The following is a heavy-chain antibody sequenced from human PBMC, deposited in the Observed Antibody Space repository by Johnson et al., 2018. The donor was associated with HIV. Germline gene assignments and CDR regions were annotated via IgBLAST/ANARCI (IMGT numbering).Heavy chain of an antibody. V-gene: IGHV3-30*04. CDR1: GFTFSSYA. CDR2: ISYDGSDK. J-gene: IGHJ3*01. D-gene: IGHD3-16*01. Sequence: VQLVESGGGVVQPGRSLRLSCAASGFTFSSYAMHWVRQAPAKGLEWVAVISYDGSDKYYAASVKGRFTISRDDSKSIAYLQMNSLRAEDTAVYYCARDMSDSAWGDAFDLWGQGTMVTVSS. CDR3: ARDMSDSAWGDAFDL.